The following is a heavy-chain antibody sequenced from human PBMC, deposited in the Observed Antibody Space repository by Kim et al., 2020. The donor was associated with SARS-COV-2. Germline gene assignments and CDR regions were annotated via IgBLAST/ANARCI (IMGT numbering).Heavy chain of an antibody. CDR2: IYYSGST. J-gene: IGHJ4*02. D-gene: IGHD2-8*02. CDR3: ARHGGGSFVLVVYAAYFDS. Sequence: SETLSLTCTVSGGSISSSSYYWGWIRQPPGKGLEWIGSIYYSGSTYYNPSLKSRGTISVDTSKNQFSLKLSSVTAADTAVYYCARHGGGSFVLVVYAAYFDSWGQGTLVTVSS. V-gene: IGHV4-39*01. CDR1: GGSISSSSYY.